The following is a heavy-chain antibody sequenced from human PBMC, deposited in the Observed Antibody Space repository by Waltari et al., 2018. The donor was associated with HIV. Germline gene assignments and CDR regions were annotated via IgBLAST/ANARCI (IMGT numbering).Heavy chain of an antibody. D-gene: IGHD1-1*01. CDR3: ARAGGRRGNNNLHFDY. Sequence: EVHLVESGGGLVQPGGSLILSCAASGFTFSTYARNWVRLAPGEWLAWVSYIRSESATIYHADSVKDRFTISRDNARNSHYLQMNSLRDEDTAVYYCARAGGRRGNNNLHFDYWGQGILVSVSS. CDR2: IRSESATI. CDR1: GFTFSTYA. J-gene: IGHJ4*02. V-gene: IGHV3-48*02.